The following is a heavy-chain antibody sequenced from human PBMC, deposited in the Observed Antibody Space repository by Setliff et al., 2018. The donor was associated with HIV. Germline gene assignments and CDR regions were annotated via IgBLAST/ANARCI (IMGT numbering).Heavy chain of an antibody. CDR3: AREICITIFWGPEAGSCYFDY. CDR1: GYTFTSYG. J-gene: IGHJ4*02. CDR2: ISAYNGNT. Sequence: ASVKVSCKASGYTFTSYGISWVRQAPGQGLEWMGWISAYNGNTNYAQKLQGRVTMTTDTSTSTAYMELRSLRSDDTAVYHCAREICITIFWGPEAGSCYFDYWGQGTLVTVSS. V-gene: IGHV1-18*01. D-gene: IGHD3-9*01.